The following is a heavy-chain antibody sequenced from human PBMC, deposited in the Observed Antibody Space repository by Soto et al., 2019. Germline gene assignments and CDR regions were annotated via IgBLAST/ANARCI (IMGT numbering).Heavy chain of an antibody. Sequence: QVQLVESGGDLVKPGGSLRLSCAASGFPFSDYYMSWIRQAAGKGLEWVSSISSSSSDTNYAQSVKGRFTISRDNAKNARQLQMNSLRAEDTAVYYCARRRPTGYYNYWGQGTRVTVSA. CDR1: GFPFSDYY. J-gene: IGHJ4*02. CDR2: ISSSSSDT. D-gene: IGHD3-9*01. V-gene: IGHV3-11*05. CDR3: ARRRPTGYYNY.